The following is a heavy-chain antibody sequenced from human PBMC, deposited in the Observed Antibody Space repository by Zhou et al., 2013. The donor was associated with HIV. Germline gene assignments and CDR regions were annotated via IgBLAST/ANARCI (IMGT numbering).Heavy chain of an antibody. CDR3: ARYLRGSSYHLDY. D-gene: IGHD6-6*01. Sequence: QVQLQESGPRLVKPSETLSLTCTVSGGSVNSQYWSWVRQPPGKGLEWIGYVYYSGSTNYNPSLNSRVTISIDTSKNQFSLKLSSVTAADTAVYYCARYLRGSSYHLDYWGQGTPGHRLL. V-gene: IGHV4-59*02. J-gene: IGHJ4*02. CDR2: VYYSGST. CDR1: GGSVNSQY.